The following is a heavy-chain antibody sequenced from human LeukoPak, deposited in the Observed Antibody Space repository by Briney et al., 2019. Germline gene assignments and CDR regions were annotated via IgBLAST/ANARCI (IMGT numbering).Heavy chain of an antibody. V-gene: IGHV4-4*07. CDR2: IYTSGST. Sequence: SETLSLTCTVPGGSISSYYWSWIRQPAGKGLEWIGRIYTSGSTNYNPSLKSRVTMSVDTSNNQFSLKLSTVTTADTAVYYCARDLLDYYGSGSSDYYYGMDVWGQGTTVTVSS. CDR1: GGSISSYY. J-gene: IGHJ6*02. CDR3: ARDLLDYYGSGSSDYYYGMDV. D-gene: IGHD3-10*01.